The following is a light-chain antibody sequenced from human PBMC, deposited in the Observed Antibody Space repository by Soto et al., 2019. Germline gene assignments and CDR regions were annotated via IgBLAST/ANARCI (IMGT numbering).Light chain of an antibody. Sequence: QSALTQPASVSGSPGQSITISCTGTSSDVGGYNYVSWYQHHPGKAPKLMIYDVSNRPSGVSNRFSGSKSGNTASLTISGLQAEDEADYYCSSYTSSSTVVFAGGTKVTVL. CDR3: SSYTSSSTVV. V-gene: IGLV2-14*03. CDR1: SSDVGGYNY. J-gene: IGLJ2*01. CDR2: DVS.